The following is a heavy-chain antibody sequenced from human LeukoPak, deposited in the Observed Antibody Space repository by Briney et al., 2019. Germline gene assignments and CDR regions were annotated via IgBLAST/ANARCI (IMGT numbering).Heavy chain of an antibody. Sequence: GGSLRLSCAASGFTFSSYWMHWVRQGPGKGLVWVSRINTDGSSTSYADSVKGRFTISRDKNTLYLQMNSLSAEDTAVYYCARDGGSSWRGNWFDPWGQGTLVTVSS. V-gene: IGHV3-74*01. J-gene: IGHJ5*02. CDR3: ARDGGSSWRGNWFDP. CDR2: INTDGSST. CDR1: GFTFSSYW. D-gene: IGHD6-13*01.